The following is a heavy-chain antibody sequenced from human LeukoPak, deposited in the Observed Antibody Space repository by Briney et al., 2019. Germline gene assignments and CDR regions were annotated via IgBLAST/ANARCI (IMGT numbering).Heavy chain of an antibody. D-gene: IGHD3-22*01. CDR2: MNPNSGNT. Sequence: GASVKVSRKASGYTFTSYDINWVRQATGQGLEWMGWMNPNSGNTAYAQKFQGRVTMTRNTSISTAYMELSSLRSEDTAVYYCARADYDSGGSTRKQIDFWGQGTLVTVSS. J-gene: IGHJ4*02. V-gene: IGHV1-8*01. CDR3: ARADYDSGGSTRKQIDF. CDR1: GYTFTSYD.